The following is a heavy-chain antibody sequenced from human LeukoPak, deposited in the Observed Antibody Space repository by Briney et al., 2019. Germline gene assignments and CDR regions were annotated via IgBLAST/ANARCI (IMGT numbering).Heavy chain of an antibody. CDR1: GGSISSYY. Sequence: SETLSLTCTVSGGSISSYYWSWIRQPPWKGLEWIGYIYYSGSTNYNPSLKSRVTISVDTSKNQFSLKLSSVTAADTAVYYCARATNTYYYGSGNYYMDVWGKGTTVTVSS. V-gene: IGHV4-59*01. CDR3: ARATNTYYYGSGNYYMDV. J-gene: IGHJ6*03. D-gene: IGHD3-10*01. CDR2: IYYSGST.